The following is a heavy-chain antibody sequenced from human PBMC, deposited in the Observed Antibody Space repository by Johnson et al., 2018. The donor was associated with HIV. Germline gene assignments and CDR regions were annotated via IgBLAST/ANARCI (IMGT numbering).Heavy chain of an antibody. CDR2: IGTAGDT. J-gene: IGHJ3*02. V-gene: IGHV3-13*01. CDR1: GFTFSSYD. Sequence: VQLVESGGGLVQPGGSLRLSCAASGFTFSSYDMHWVRQATGKGLEWVSAIGTAGDTYYPGSVKGRFTISRENAKNSLHLQMNSLRVGETAVYYCAKLLGIYTYQDAFDIWGQGTMVTVSS. CDR3: AKLLGIYTYQDAFDI. D-gene: IGHD5-12*01.